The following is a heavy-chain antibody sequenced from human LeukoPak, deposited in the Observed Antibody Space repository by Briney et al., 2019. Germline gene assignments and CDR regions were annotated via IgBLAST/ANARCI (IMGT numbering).Heavy chain of an antibody. CDR2: INPNSGGT. V-gene: IGHV1-2*02. CDR1: GYTFTGYY. D-gene: IGHD2-2*01. Sequence: WASVKVSCKASGYTFTGYYMHWVRQAPGQGLEWMGWINPNSGGTHNAQKFQGRGTMTRDTSISTAYMELSRLRSDDPAVYYCARDYQLLLLWDCFDPWGQGTLVSVSS. J-gene: IGHJ5*02. CDR3: ARDYQLLLLWDCFDP.